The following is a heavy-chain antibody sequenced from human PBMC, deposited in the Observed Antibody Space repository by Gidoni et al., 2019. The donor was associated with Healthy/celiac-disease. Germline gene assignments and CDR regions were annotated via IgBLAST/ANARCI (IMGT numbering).Heavy chain of an antibody. V-gene: IGHV3-23*01. CDR2: ISGSGGST. CDR3: AKDRSIVGATTGAFDI. J-gene: IGHJ3*02. D-gene: IGHD1-26*01. Sequence: EVKLLESGGGLVQPGGSLRLSCAASGFTFSSYAMSWVRQAPGKGLEWVSAISGSGGSTYYADSVKGRFTISRDNSKNTLYLQMNSLRAEDTAVYYCAKDRSIVGATTGAFDIWGQGTMVTVSS. CDR1: GFTFSSYA.